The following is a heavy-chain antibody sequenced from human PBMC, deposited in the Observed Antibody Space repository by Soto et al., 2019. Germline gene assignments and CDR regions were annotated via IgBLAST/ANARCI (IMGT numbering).Heavy chain of an antibody. V-gene: IGHV1-2*02. CDR1: GYTFSCYY. Sequence: XAVKVSFHAAGYTFSCYYLHWVRQAPGQGLEWMGWVNPNSGDTKYAQKFQGRVTMTRDTSISAAYMEMSRLRPDDTAVYYCARDQEWELDYGMDVWGQGTTVTVSS. D-gene: IGHD1-26*01. CDR2: VNPNSGDT. J-gene: IGHJ6*02. CDR3: ARDQEWELDYGMDV.